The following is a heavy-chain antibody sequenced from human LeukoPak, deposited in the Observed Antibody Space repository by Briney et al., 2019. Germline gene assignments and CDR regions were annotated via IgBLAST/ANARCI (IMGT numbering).Heavy chain of an antibody. CDR2: ISAYNGNT. CDR3: ASAGYCTNGVCLSGFDY. Sequence: ASVKVSCKASGYTFTSYGISWVRQAPGQGLEWMGWISAYNGNTNYAQKLQGRVTMTTDTSTSTAYMGLRSLRSEDTAVYYCASAGYCTNGVCLSGFDYWGQGTLVTVSS. CDR1: GYTFTSYG. D-gene: IGHD2-8*01. V-gene: IGHV1-18*01. J-gene: IGHJ4*02.